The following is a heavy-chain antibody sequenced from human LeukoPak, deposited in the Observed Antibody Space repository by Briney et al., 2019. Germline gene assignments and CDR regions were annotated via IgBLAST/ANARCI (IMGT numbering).Heavy chain of an antibody. CDR2: IQNDGSVK. CDR1: GFSFSNSC. Sequence: GGSLRLSCAVSGFSFSNSCMSWVRQPPGQGLEWVAAIQNDGSVKDYADSVKGRFPISRDNSKNPLYLQMNSLRAEDTAVYYCAREIRFLEWLPDYYYYMDVWRKGTTVTVSS. D-gene: IGHD3-3*01. J-gene: IGHJ6*03. V-gene: IGHV3-7*03. CDR3: AREIRFLEWLPDYYYYMDV.